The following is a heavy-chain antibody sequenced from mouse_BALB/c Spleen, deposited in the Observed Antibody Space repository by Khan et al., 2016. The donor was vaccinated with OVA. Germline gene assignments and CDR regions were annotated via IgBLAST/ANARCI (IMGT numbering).Heavy chain of an antibody. V-gene: IGHV1-4*01. J-gene: IGHJ3*01. CDR2: INPSSGYT. CDR1: GYTFTSYT. CDR3: AREGAYYRSDGWFAY. Sequence: VQLQQSGAELARPGASVKMSCKASGYTFTSYTMHWVKQRPGQGLEWIGYINPSSGYTNYNQTFKDKATLTADKSSTTASMQLSSLTSEDSAVYYAAREGAYYRSDGWFAYWGQGTLVTVSA. D-gene: IGHD2-14*01.